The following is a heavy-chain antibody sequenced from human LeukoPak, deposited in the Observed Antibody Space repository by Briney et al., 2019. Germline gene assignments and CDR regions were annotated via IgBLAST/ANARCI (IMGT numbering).Heavy chain of an antibody. CDR3: ARHYSSDPFDY. D-gene: IGHD2-21*01. CDR1: GGSISSYY. Sequence: ETLSLTCTVSGGSISSYYWSWIRQPPGKGLEWIGYIYYSGSTNYNPSLKSRVTISVDTSKNQFSLKLTSLTAADTALYFCARHYSSDPFDYWGQGALVTVSS. J-gene: IGHJ4*02. V-gene: IGHV4-59*08. CDR2: IYYSGST.